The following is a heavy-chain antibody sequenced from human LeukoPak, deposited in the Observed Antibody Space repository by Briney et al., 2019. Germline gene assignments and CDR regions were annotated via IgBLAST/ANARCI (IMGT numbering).Heavy chain of an antibody. J-gene: IGHJ3*02. CDR1: GYSFTDYY. CDR2: IIPIFGTA. Sequence: SVKVSCKTSGYSFTDYYMHWVRQAPGQGLEWMGGIIPIFGTANYAQKFQGRVTITTDESTSTAYMELSSLRSEDTAVYYCARVGDVVVPAAIMGAFDIWGQGTMVTVSS. D-gene: IGHD2-2*01. CDR3: ARVGDVVVPAAIMGAFDI. V-gene: IGHV1-69*05.